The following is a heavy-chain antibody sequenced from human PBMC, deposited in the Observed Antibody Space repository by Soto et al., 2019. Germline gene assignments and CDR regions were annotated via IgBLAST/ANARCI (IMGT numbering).Heavy chain of an antibody. Sequence: QVQLVESGGGVVQPGRSLRLSCAASGFTFSSYGMHWVRQAPGKGLEWVAVISYDGSNKYYADSVKGRFTISRDNSKNTLYLQMYSLRAEDTAVYYCAKDSALYSSGWPFDYWGQGTLVTVSS. CDR2: ISYDGSNK. J-gene: IGHJ4*02. CDR3: AKDSALYSSGWPFDY. CDR1: GFTFSSYG. D-gene: IGHD6-19*01. V-gene: IGHV3-30*18.